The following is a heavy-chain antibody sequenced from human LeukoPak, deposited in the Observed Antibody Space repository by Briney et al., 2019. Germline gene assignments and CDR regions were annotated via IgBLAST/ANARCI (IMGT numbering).Heavy chain of an antibody. V-gene: IGHV4-39*01. J-gene: IGHJ4*02. Sequence: PSETLSLTCTVSGGSISSSSYYWGWLRQPPGKGLEWIGSIYDSGSTYYNPSLKRRVTISVDTSKNQFSLKVSSATAADTAVYYCARHSNGGDCSGGSCYVFDYWGQGTLVTVSS. D-gene: IGHD2-15*01. CDR3: ARHSNGGDCSGGSCYVFDY. CDR2: IYDSGST. CDR1: GGSISSSSYY.